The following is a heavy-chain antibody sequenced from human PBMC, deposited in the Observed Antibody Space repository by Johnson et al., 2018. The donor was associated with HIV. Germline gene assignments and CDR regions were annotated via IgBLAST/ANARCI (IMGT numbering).Heavy chain of an antibody. Sequence: QVLLVESGGGVVQPGRSLRLSCAASGFTFSSYAMHWVRQAPGKGLEWVAVISYDGSNKYYADSVKGRFTISRDNSKNTLYLQMNSLRAEDTAVYYCARSVGYCSGCSCSPDAFDIWGQGTMVTVSS. CDR1: GFTFSSYA. D-gene: IGHD2-15*01. CDR2: ISYDGSNK. J-gene: IGHJ3*02. CDR3: ARSVGYCSGCSCSPDAFDI. V-gene: IGHV3-30-3*01.